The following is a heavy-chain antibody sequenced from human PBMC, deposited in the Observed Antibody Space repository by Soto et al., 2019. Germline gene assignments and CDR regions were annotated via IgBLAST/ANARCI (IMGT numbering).Heavy chain of an antibody. Sequence: SETLSLTCAVYGGSLSGYYWSWIRQPPGKELEWIVEINHSGSTNYNPSLKSRVTISVDTSKNQFSLKLSSVTAADTAVYYCARIRVTSKKADYWGQGTLVTVSS. V-gene: IGHV4-34*01. CDR1: GGSLSGYY. CDR3: ARIRVTSKKADY. CDR2: INHSGST. J-gene: IGHJ4*02. D-gene: IGHD4-17*01.